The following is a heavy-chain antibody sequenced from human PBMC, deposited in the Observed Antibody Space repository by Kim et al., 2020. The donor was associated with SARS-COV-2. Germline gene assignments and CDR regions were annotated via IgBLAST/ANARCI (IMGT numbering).Heavy chain of an antibody. J-gene: IGHJ4*02. D-gene: IGHD3-16*01. CDR1: GFTFINYP. CDR3: ARGRSYEPFDY. CDR2: ISSSSSSTT. Sequence: GGSLRLSCAASGFTFINYPMNWVRQAPGKGLEWVSYISSSSSSTTYYADSVKGRFTISRDTATNSLDLQMNSLRAEDTAVYYCARGRSYEPFDYWGQGTLVTISS. V-gene: IGHV3-48*01.